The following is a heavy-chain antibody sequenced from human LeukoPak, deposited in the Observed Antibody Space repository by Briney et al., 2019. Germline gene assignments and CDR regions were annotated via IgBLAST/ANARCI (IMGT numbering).Heavy chain of an antibody. D-gene: IGHD3-10*01. J-gene: IGHJ6*02. CDR2: IIPILGIA. CDR1: GGTFSSYT. CDR3: ARGGYGSGSFYYYYGMDV. Sequence: SVKVSCKASGGTFSSYTISWVRQAPGQGLEWTGRIIPILGIANYAQKFQGRVTITADISTSTAYMELSSLRSEDTAVYYCARGGYGSGSFYYYYGMDVWGQGTTVTVSS. V-gene: IGHV1-69*02.